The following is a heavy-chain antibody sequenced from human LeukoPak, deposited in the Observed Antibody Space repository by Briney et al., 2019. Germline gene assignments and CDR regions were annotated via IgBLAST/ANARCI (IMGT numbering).Heavy chain of an antibody. D-gene: IGHD2-15*01. CDR2: INPKNGGT. J-gene: IGHJ4*02. CDR1: GYTFSGYY. V-gene: IGHV1-2*02. CDR3: AKGGMGVAAPLLDH. Sequence: GASVKVSCKSSGYTFSGYYMRWLRQAPGQGLEWMGWINPKNGGTIYAQTFQGRVTMTGDTSISTAYMDLSRLTSDDTAVYYCAKGGMGVAAPLLDHWGQGTLVTVSS.